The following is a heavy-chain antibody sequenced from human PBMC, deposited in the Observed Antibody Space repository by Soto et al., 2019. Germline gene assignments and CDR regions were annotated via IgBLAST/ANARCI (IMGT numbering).Heavy chain of an antibody. D-gene: IGHD3-22*01. Sequence: GGSLRLSCAASGFTFDDYAMHWVRQAPGKGLEWVSGISWNSGSIGYADSVKGRFTISRDNAKNSLYLQMNSLRAEDTALYYCAKYARRSYYYDSSGYGWFDPWGQGTLVTVSS. CDR3: AKYARRSYYYDSSGYGWFDP. V-gene: IGHV3-9*01. J-gene: IGHJ5*02. CDR2: ISWNSGSI. CDR1: GFTFDDYA.